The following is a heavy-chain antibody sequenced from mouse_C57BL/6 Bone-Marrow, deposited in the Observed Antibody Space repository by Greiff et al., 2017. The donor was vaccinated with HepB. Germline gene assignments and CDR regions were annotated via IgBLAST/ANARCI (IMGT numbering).Heavy chain of an antibody. J-gene: IGHJ1*03. CDR3: ARETGHYGSSYWYFDV. CDR1: GFSLTSYG. D-gene: IGHD1-1*01. V-gene: IGHV2-2*01. CDR2: IWSGGST. Sequence: VKVVESGPGLVQPSQSLSITCTVSGFSLTSYGVHWVRQSPGKGLEWLGVIWSGGSTDYNAAFISRLSISKDNSKSQVFFKMNSLQADDTAIYYCARETGHYGSSYWYFDVWGTGTTVTVSS.